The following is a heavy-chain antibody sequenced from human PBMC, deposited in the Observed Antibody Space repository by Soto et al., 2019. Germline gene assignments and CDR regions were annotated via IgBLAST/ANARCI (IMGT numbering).Heavy chain of an antibody. CDR1: GGSISSGDYY. Sequence: PSETLSLTCTVSGGSISSGDYYWSWIRQPPGKGLEWIGYIYYSGSTCYNPSLKSRVTISVDTSKNQFSLKLSSVTAADTAVYYCARAYPTGWFDPWGQGTLVTVSS. J-gene: IGHJ5*02. CDR2: IYYSGST. CDR3: ARAYPTGWFDP. V-gene: IGHV4-30-4*01.